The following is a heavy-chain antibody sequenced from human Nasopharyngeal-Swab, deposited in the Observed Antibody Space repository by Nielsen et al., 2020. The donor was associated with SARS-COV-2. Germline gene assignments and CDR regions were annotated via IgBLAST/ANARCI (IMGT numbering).Heavy chain of an antibody. CDR3: ARDLIAVAGSPG. V-gene: IGHV4-34*01. CDR2: INHSGST. D-gene: IGHD6-19*01. Sequence: SQTLSLTCAVYGGSFSGYYLSWIRQPPGKGLEWIGEINHSGSTNYNPSLKSRVTISVDTSKNQFSLKLSSVTAADTAVYYCARDLIAVAGSPGWGQGTLVTVSS. J-gene: IGHJ4*02. CDR1: GGSFSGYY.